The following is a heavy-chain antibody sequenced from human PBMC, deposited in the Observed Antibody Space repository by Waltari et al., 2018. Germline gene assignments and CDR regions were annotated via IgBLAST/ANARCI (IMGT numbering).Heavy chain of an antibody. CDR2: LNSNSEGT. CDR1: GYTFTDYY. CDR3: ARLERRDGYNFYY. Sequence: QVQLVQSGAEVQKPGASVQVSCKASGYTFTDYYLHCVREAPGQVHEWIGCLNSNSEGTNYAQKFKGKVTMTRDTSISTAYMVLSRLRSDDTAVYYCARLERRDGYNFYYWGQGTLVTVSS. V-gene: IGHV1-2*02. D-gene: IGHD1-1*01. J-gene: IGHJ4*02.